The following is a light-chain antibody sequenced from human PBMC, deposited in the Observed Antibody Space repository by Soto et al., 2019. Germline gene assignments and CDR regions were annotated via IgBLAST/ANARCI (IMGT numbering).Light chain of an antibody. CDR3: QQTYTTPEIT. CDR2: DTS. V-gene: IGKV3-15*01. Sequence: EIVMPQSPASLSVTPGERVTLSCRASQSVNRQVLWYQHRPGQAPRLLIYDTSARAAGIPTRFSGSGSGTDFTLTISSLQPEDFAIYYCQQTYTTPEITFGQGTRLEIK. J-gene: IGKJ5*01. CDR1: QSVNRQ.